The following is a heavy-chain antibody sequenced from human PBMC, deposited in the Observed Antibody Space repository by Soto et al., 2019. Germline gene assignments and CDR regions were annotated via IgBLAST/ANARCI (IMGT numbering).Heavy chain of an antibody. CDR2: IHHDGST. V-gene: IGHV4-4*02. CDR1: GSSISSSNW. D-gene: IGHD4-17*01. J-gene: IGHJ4*02. CDR3: ARKPYGVPFDY. Sequence: QVQLQESGPGLVKPSGTLSLTCAVSGSSISSSNWWSWVRQPPGEGLEWIGEIHHDGSTNYNPSLKSQVTISVDKSKNQFSLKLSSVTAADTAVYYCARKPYGVPFDYWGQGTLVTVSS.